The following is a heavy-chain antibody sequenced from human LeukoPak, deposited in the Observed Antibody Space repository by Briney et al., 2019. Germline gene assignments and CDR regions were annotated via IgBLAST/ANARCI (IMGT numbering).Heavy chain of an antibody. CDR2: NYHSGST. V-gene: IGHV4-30-2*01. J-gene: IGHJ4*02. CDR3: ARDGVGTPGAGFDY. Sequence: SETLSLTCAVSGGSISSGGYSWIWIRRPPGKGLEWIGYNYHSGSTSYNPSLKSRVTISLDKSKSQFSLKLSSTAAADTAVYYCARDGVGTPGAGFDYWGQGTLVTVSS. D-gene: IGHD1-14*01. CDR1: GGSISSGGYS.